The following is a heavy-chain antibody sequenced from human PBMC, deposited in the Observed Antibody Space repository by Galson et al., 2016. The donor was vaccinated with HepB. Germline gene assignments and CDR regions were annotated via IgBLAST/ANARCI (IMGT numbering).Heavy chain of an antibody. Sequence: SLRLSCAASGFSVIRHGMHRVRQAPGKGLEWVAVIWYGGSNNADSVKGRFTISRNIFKSIAYLHINSLKTDDTAVYYCTKVIYDTLTGYRSLSDYWGQGTLVTVSS. CDR2: IWYGGSN. CDR3: TKVIYDTLTGYRSLSDY. CDR1: GFSVIRHG. J-gene: IGHJ4*02. V-gene: IGHV3-33*06. D-gene: IGHD3-9*01.